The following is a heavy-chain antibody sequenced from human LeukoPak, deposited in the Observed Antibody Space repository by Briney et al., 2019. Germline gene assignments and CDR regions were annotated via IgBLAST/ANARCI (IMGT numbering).Heavy chain of an antibody. CDR3: ARVNLGYCSSTSCYMAGGSYHYYGMDV. J-gene: IGHJ6*02. V-gene: IGHV3-21*01. Sequence: AGGSLRLSCAASGFTFSSYSMNWVRQAPGKGLEWVSSISSSSSYIYYADSVKGRFTISRDNAKNSLYLQMNSLRAEDTAVYYCARVNLGYCSSTSCYMAGGSYHYYGMDVWGQGTTVTVSS. CDR2: ISSSSSYI. CDR1: GFTFSSYS. D-gene: IGHD2-2*02.